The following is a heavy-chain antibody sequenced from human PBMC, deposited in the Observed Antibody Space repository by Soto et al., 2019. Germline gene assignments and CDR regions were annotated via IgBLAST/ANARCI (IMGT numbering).Heavy chain of an antibody. D-gene: IGHD3-22*01. Sequence: PGGSLRLSCAASGFTFSSYSMHWVRQAPGKGLEWVAVISYDGSNKYYADSVKGRFTISRDNSKNTLYLQMNSLRAEDTAVYYCAEGLSSGYYLGFDPWGQGTLVTVSS. V-gene: IGHV3-30*18. J-gene: IGHJ5*02. CDR1: GFTFSSYS. CDR2: ISYDGSNK. CDR3: AEGLSSGYYLGFDP.